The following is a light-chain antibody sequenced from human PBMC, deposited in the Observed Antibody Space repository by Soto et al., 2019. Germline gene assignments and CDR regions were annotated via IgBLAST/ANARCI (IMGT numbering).Light chain of an antibody. CDR3: SSYTSTSTYV. J-gene: IGLJ1*01. CDR2: EVS. V-gene: IGLV2-18*02. CDR1: STDFVSYNR. Sequence: QSVLTQPPSVSGSPGQSVTISCTGTSTDFVSYNRVSWYQQPPGTAPKFMIYEVSYRPSGVSNRFSGSKSGNTASLTISGLQTEDEGDYYCSSYTSTSTYVFGNGTKVTVL.